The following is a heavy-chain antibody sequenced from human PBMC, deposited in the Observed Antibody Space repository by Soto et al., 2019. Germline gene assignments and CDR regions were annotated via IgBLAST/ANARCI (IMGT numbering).Heavy chain of an antibody. CDR3: ARQGYHFDGNSFGY. CDR2: IYPVDSNT. J-gene: IGHJ4*02. CDR1: GYSFTNYW. Sequence: GESLKISCKASGYSFTNYWTGWVRQMSGKGLEWMGVIYPVDSNTKFSPSFQGKVTMSVDNSISSAYLHWISLRASDTAIYYCARQGYHFDGNSFGYWGQGTQVTVSS. V-gene: IGHV5-51*01. D-gene: IGHD3-9*01.